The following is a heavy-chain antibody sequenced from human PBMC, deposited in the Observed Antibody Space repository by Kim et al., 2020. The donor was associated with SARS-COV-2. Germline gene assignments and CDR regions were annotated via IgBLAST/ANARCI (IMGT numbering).Heavy chain of an antibody. CDR3: ARDLTGPFSFDF. J-gene: IGHJ4*02. Sequence: GGSLRLSCAASGFTFSSHAMHWVRQAPGKGLEWVAIIFSDGRREYYADSVKGRFTITRDNSGYTLYLQMSNLRTEDSAVYNCARDLTGPFSFDFWGQGTL. D-gene: IGHD7-27*01. V-gene: IGHV3-30*04. CDR2: IFSDGRRE. CDR1: GFTFSSHA.